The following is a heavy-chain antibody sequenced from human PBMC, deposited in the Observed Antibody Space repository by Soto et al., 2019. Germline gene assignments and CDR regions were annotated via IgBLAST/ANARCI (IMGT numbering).Heavy chain of an antibody. CDR1: GYTFTGYY. Sequence: GASVNVSCKASGYTFTGYYMHWVRQAPGQGFEWMGRISPKSGGTNYAQKFEGRVTMTWDTSLKTAYMELSSLISEDTAVYYCARPPGYISDWYYFDLWGQGTLVTVSS. CDR2: ISPKSGGT. D-gene: IGHD3-9*01. V-gene: IGHV1-2*02. J-gene: IGHJ4*02. CDR3: ARPPGYISDWYYFDL.